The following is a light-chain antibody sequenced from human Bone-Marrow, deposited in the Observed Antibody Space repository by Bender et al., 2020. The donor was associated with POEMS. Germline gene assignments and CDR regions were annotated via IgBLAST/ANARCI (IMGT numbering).Light chain of an antibody. CDR2: EVS. V-gene: IGLV2-8*01. Sequence: QSALTQPPSASGSPGQSVTITCTGTSSDVGAYKFVSWYKQYPGKAPKLMIFEVSKRPSGVPDRVSGTKSGNTASLTVSGLQAEDEADYYCTSYAGSTWVFGTGTKLTVL. CDR1: SSDVGAYKF. J-gene: IGLJ3*02. CDR3: TSYAGSTWV.